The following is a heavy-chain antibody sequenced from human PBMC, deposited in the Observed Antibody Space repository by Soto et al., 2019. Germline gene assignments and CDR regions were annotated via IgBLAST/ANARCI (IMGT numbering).Heavy chain of an antibody. D-gene: IGHD3-3*01. CDR3: ARIRFLEWLFDYYGMDV. Sequence: QLQLQESGPGLVKPSETLSLTCTVSGGSISNSFSYWGWIRQPPGKGLEWIGTIYYSGSTYYNPSLKSRVTISVDTSKNQFSLKLSSVTAADTAVYYCARIRFLEWLFDYYGMDVWGQGTTVTVSS. CDR2: IYYSGST. V-gene: IGHV4-39*01. CDR1: GGSISNSFSY. J-gene: IGHJ6*02.